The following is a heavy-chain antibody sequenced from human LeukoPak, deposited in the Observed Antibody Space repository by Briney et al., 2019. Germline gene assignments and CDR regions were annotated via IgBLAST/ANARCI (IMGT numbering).Heavy chain of an antibody. D-gene: IGHD4-23*01. CDR3: ARDYGGNSDY. V-gene: IGHV3-33*01. J-gene: IGHJ4*02. CDR1: GFTFSDYG. CDR2: IWYDGSND. Sequence: GRSLRLSCAASGFTFSDYGMHWVRQAPGKGLEWVAIIWYDGSNDYYADSVKGRFTISRDNSKNTLYLQMNSLRAEDTAVYYCARDYGGNSDYWGQGTLVTVSS.